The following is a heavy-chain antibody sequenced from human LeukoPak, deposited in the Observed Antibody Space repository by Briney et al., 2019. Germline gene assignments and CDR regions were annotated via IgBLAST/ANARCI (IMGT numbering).Heavy chain of an antibody. V-gene: IGHV3-23*01. Sequence: PGGSLRLSCAASGFTFSSYAMSWVRQAPGKGLEWVSAISGSGGSTYYADSVKGRFTISRDNSKNTLYLQMNSLRAEDTAVYYCAKDRAYSSSWPPNWFDPWGQGTLVTVSS. D-gene: IGHD6-13*01. CDR2: ISGSGGST. CDR1: GFTFSSYA. CDR3: AKDRAYSSSWPPNWFDP. J-gene: IGHJ5*02.